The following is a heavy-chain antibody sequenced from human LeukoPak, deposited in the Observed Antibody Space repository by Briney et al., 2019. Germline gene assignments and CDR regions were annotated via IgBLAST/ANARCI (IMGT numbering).Heavy chain of an antibody. CDR1: GFTFDDYG. J-gene: IGHJ4*02. CDR2: ISWNGDST. V-gene: IGHV3-20*04. Sequence: PGGSLRLSCAASGFTFDDYGMSWVRQAPGKGLQWVSSISWNGDSTGYADSVKGRFTLSRDNAKNSLYLQMNSLRADDTALYYCARGGYYDNSGASDYWGQGTLVSVSS. D-gene: IGHD3-22*01. CDR3: ARGGYYDNSGASDY.